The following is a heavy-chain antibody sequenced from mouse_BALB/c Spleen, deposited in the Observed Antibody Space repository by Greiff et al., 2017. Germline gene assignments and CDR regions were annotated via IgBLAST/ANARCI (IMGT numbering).Heavy chain of an antibody. CDR1: GFTFSSYT. V-gene: IGHV5-12-2*01. CDR2: ISNGGGST. D-gene: IGHD2-13*01. Sequence: EVQVVESGGGLVQPGGSLKLSCAASGFTFSSYTMSWVRQTPEKRLEWVAYISNGGGSTYYPDTVKGRFTISRDNAKNTLYLQMSSLKSEDTAMYYCARQETNYWGQGTSVTVSS. CDR3: ARQETNY. J-gene: IGHJ4*01.